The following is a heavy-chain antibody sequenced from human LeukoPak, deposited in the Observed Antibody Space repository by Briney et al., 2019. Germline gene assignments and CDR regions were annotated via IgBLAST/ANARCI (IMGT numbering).Heavy chain of an antibody. CDR2: IYQSGST. Sequence: SDTLSLTCAVSGGSISSNNWRSWVRQPPGKGLEWIGEIYQSGSTNYDPSLKSRVTISVDKSKNQFSLKLSSVTAADTAVYYCARDLQGSVRGVPRPTNWFDPWGQGTLVTVSS. J-gene: IGHJ5*02. CDR1: GGSISSNNW. CDR3: ARDLQGSVRGVPRPTNWFDP. V-gene: IGHV4-4*02. D-gene: IGHD3-10*01.